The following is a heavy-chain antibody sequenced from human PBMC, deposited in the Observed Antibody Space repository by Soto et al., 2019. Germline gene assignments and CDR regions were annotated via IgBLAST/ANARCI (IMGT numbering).Heavy chain of an antibody. D-gene: IGHD3-9*01. CDR3: SLYDSLTGYYLVY. J-gene: IGHJ4*02. CDR1: GFTFSSYS. V-gene: IGHV3-48*01. CDR2: ISGGITTI. Sequence: GGSLRLSCAASGFTFSSYSMNWVRQAPGKGLEWFSYISGGITTIYYADSVKGRFTISRDYAKNSLYLQMNSLRPEDTAVYYCSLYDSLTGYYLVYWSQGTLVTVSS.